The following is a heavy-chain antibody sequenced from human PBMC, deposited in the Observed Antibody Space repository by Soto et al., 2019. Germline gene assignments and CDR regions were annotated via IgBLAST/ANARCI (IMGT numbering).Heavy chain of an antibody. CDR2: INPSGGST. Sequence: QVQLVQSGAEVKKPGASVKVSCKASGYTFTSYYMHWVRQAPGQGLEWMGIINPSGGSTSYAQKFQGSVTMTRDTSTSTVYMELSSLRSEDTAVYYCARIEGQGIYGSAYTYWGQGTLVTVSS. CDR3: ARIEGQGIYGSAYTY. J-gene: IGHJ4*02. CDR1: GYTFTSYY. D-gene: IGHD3-10*01. V-gene: IGHV1-46*01.